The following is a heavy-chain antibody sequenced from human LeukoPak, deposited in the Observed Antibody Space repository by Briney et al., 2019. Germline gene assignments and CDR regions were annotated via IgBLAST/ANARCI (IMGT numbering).Heavy chain of an antibody. CDR1: GGSISSYY. Sequence: HPSETLSLTCTVSGGSISSYYWSWIRQPPGKGLEWIGYIYYSGSTNYNPSLKSRVTISVDTSKNQFSLKLSSVTAADTAVYYCASANYYYYYYMDVWGKGTTVTVSS. CDR3: ASANYYYYYYMDV. V-gene: IGHV4-59*01. J-gene: IGHJ6*03. CDR2: IYYSGST.